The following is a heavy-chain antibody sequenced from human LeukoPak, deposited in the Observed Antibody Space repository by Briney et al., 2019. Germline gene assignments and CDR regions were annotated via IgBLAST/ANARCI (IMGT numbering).Heavy chain of an antibody. Sequence: SETLSLTCAVYGGSFSAYYWSWIRQSPGKGLEWIGEINHSGSTNYNPSLKSRVTISEDTSKNQFSLKLSSVTAADTAVYYCAALDTAMGYFDYWGQGTLVTVSS. J-gene: IGHJ4*02. V-gene: IGHV4-34*01. CDR2: INHSGST. CDR3: AALDTAMGYFDY. D-gene: IGHD5-18*01. CDR1: GGSFSAYY.